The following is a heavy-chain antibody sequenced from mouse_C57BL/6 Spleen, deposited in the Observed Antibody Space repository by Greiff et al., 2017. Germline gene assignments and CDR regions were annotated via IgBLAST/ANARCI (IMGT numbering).Heavy chain of an antibody. CDR1: GYTFTSYW. CDR3: ARGMNYRFDY. V-gene: IGHV1-61*01. J-gene: IGHJ2*01. Sequence: QVQLQQPGAELVRPGSSVKLSCKASGYTFTSYWMDWVKQRPGQGLEWIGNIYPSDSETHYNQKFKDKATLTVDKSSSTAYMQLSSLTSEDSAVYYCARGMNYRFDYWGQGTTLTVSS. CDR2: IYPSDSET. D-gene: IGHD2-14*01.